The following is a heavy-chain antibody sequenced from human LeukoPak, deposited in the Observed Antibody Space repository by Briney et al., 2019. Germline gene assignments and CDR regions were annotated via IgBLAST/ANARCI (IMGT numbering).Heavy chain of an antibody. CDR2: ISGSGGST. CDR1: GFTFSSYA. J-gene: IGHJ5*02. D-gene: IGHD6-19*01. CDR3: AISVAGPYNWFDP. Sequence: GGSLRLSCAASGFTFSSYAMSWVRQAPGKGLEWVSAISGSGGSTYYADSVKGRFTISRDNSKNTLYLEMNSLRSEDTAVYYCAISVAGPYNWFDPWGQGTLVTVSS. V-gene: IGHV3-23*01.